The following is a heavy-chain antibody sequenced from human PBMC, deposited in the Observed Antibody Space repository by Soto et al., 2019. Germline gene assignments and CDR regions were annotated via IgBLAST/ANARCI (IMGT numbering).Heavy chain of an antibody. J-gene: IGHJ3*02. CDR1: GGSISSGGYY. CDR3: ASGNHLMVVAATDAFDI. D-gene: IGHD2-15*01. V-gene: IGHV4-31*03. CDR2: IYYSGST. Sequence: QVQLQESGPGLVKPSQTLSLTCTVSGGSISSGGYYWSWIRQHPGKGLEWIGYIYYSGSTYYNPSLKSRVTISVDTSKNQFSLKLSSVTAADTAVYYCASGNHLMVVAATDAFDIWGQGTMVTVSS.